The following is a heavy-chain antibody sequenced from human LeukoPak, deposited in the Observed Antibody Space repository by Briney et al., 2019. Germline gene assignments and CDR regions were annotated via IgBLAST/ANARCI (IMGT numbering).Heavy chain of an antibody. CDR3: ARDQEGWFDP. J-gene: IGHJ5*02. Sequence: SETLSLTCTVSGGSISSYYWSWIRQPPGKGLEWIGYIYYSGSTNYNPSLKSRVTMSVDTSKNQFSLKLSSVTAADTAVYYCARDQEGWFDPWGQGTLVTVSS. CDR1: GGSISSYY. CDR2: IYYSGST. V-gene: IGHV4-59*12.